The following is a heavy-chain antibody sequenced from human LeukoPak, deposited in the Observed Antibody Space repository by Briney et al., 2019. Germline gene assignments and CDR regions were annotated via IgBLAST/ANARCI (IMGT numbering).Heavy chain of an antibody. CDR2: IRYDGSNK. J-gene: IGHJ6*03. Sequence: GGSLRLSCAASGFTFSSYGMHWVRQAPGKGLGWVAFIRYDGSNKYYADSVKGRFTVSRDNSKNTLYLQMKSLRAEDTAVYYCAKGGGYEAQYYYYYLDVWGKGTTVTISS. D-gene: IGHD5-12*01. V-gene: IGHV3-30*02. CDR3: AKGGGYEAQYYYYYLDV. CDR1: GFTFSSYG.